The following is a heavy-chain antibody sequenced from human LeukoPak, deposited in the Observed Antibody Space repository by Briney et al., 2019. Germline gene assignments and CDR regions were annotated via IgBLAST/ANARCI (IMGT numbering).Heavy chain of an antibody. CDR2: VSGSGGAT. Sequence: PGGSLRLSCVASGFSFSTYGMSWVRQAPGKGLEWVSAVSGSGGATYYADSVKGRFTISRDNSKNTLYLQMNSLRAEDTALYYCAKSDYYDSSGHPSSLEYWGQGTLVTVSS. CDR3: AKSDYYDSSGHPSSLEY. V-gene: IGHV3-23*01. J-gene: IGHJ4*02. CDR1: GFSFSTYG. D-gene: IGHD3-22*01.